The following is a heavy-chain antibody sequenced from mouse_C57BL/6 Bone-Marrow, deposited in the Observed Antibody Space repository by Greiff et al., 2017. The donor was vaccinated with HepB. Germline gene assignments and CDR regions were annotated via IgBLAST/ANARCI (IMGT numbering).Heavy chain of an antibody. CDR3: ARTPYGSSYVWFAY. CDR2: ISSGSSTI. J-gene: IGHJ3*01. Sequence: EVKLVESGGGLVKPGGSLKLSCAASGFTFSDYGMHWVRQAPEKGLEWVAYISSGSSTIYYADTVKGRFTISRDNAKNTLFLQMTSLRSEDTAMYYCARTPYGSSYVWFAYWGQGTLVTVSA. D-gene: IGHD1-1*01. CDR1: GFTFSDYG. V-gene: IGHV5-17*01.